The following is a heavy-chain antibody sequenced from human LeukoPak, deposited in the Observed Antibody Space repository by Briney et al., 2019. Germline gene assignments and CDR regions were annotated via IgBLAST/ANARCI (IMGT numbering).Heavy chain of an antibody. J-gene: IGHJ6*03. D-gene: IGHD6-6*01. Sequence: GESLKISCKGSGSSFTSYWIGWVRQMPGKGLEWMGIIYPGDSDTRYSPSFQGQVTISADKSISTAYLQWSSLKASDTAMYYCARQGSSLYYYYYYMDVWGKGTTVTVSS. CDR2: IYPGDSDT. V-gene: IGHV5-51*01. CDR3: ARQGSSLYYYYYYMDV. CDR1: GSSFTSYW.